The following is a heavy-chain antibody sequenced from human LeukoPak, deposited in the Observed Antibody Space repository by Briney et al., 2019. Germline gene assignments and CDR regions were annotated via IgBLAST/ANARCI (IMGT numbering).Heavy chain of an antibody. CDR1: GFTFSSYA. Sequence: PGGSLRLSCAASGFTFSSYAMHWVRQAPGKGLEWVSSISSSSSYIYYADSVKGRFTISRDNAKNSLYLQMNSLRAEDTAVYYCARVAGYSYGYLDYWGQGTLVTVSS. J-gene: IGHJ4*02. CDR2: ISSSSSYI. V-gene: IGHV3-21*01. D-gene: IGHD5-18*01. CDR3: ARVAGYSYGYLDY.